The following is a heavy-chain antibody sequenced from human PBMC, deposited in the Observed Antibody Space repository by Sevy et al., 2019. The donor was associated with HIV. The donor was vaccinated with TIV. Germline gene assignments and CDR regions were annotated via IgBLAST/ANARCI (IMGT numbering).Heavy chain of an antibody. Sequence: SETLSLTCTVSGDSISSSSYYWGWIRQPPGKGLEWIGRVYYTGISFYTPSLKSRVTISVDTSKNRFSLKLTSVTAADTAVYYCARRRSGSSSGRWFDPWGQGALVTVSS. CDR2: VYYTGIS. V-gene: IGHV4-39*01. CDR1: GDSISSSSYY. CDR3: ARRRSGSSSGRWFDP. J-gene: IGHJ5*02. D-gene: IGHD6-6*01.